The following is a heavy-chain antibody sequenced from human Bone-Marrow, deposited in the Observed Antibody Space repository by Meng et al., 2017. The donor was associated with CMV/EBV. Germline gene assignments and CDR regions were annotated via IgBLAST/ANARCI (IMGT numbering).Heavy chain of an antibody. J-gene: IGHJ4*02. V-gene: IGHV3-21*01. CDR2: ISSSSSYI. Sequence: GGSLRLSCAASGFTVSSNYMNWVRQAPGKGLEWVSSISSSSSYIYYADSVKGRFTISRDNAKNSLYLQMNSLRAEDTAVYYCARDHGQLWYDLYYFDYWGQGTLVTVSS. CDR1: GFTVSSNY. D-gene: IGHD5-18*01. CDR3: ARDHGQLWYDLYYFDY.